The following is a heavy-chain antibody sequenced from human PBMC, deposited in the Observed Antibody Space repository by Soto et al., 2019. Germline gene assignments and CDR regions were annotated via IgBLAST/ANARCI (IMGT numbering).Heavy chain of an antibody. V-gene: IGHV3-33*01. CDR3: ARDTIITYYYDSSGHPLDY. CDR2: IWYDGSNK. J-gene: IGHJ4*02. D-gene: IGHD3-22*01. Sequence: QVQLVESGGGVVQPGRSLRLSCAASGFTFSSYGMHWVRQAPGKGLEWVAVIWYDGSNKYYADSVKGRFTISRDNSKNTLYLQMNSLRAEDTAVYYCARDTIITYYYDSSGHPLDYWGQGTLVTVSS. CDR1: GFTFSSYG.